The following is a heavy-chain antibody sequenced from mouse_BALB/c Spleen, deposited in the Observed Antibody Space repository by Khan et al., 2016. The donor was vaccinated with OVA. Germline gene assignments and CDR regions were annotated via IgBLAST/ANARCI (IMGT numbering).Heavy chain of an antibody. V-gene: IGHV9-4*02. D-gene: IGHD2-14*01. J-gene: IGHJ4*01. CDR2: INTHSGVP. CDR3: ARGGDAYYRNDGGAMEY. CDR1: GYTFTTAG. Sequence: QIQLVQSGPELKKPGETVRISCKASGYTFTTAGIQWVQKMPGKGLKWIGWINTHSGVPKYAEDFKGRFAFSLEISVNTAYLQITNLKNEETATYFCARGGDAYYRNDGGAMEYWGQGTSVTVSS.